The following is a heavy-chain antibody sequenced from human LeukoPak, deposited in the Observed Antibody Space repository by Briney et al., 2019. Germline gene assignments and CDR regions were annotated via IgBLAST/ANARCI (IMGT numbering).Heavy chain of an antibody. J-gene: IGHJ4*02. V-gene: IGHV3-30*02. CDR3: ARDTSYDSSGYTIDY. CDR2: IRYDGSNK. CDR1: GFTFSSYG. Sequence: GGSLRLSCAASGFTFSSYGMHWVRQAPGKGLEWVAFIRYDGSNKYYADSVKGRFTISRDNSKNTLYLQMNSLRAEDTALYYCARDTSYDSSGYTIDYWGQGTLVTVSS. D-gene: IGHD3-22*01.